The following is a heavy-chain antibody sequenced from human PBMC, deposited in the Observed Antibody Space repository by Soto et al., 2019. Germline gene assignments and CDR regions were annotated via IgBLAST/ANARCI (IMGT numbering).Heavy chain of an antibody. J-gene: IGHJ1*01. D-gene: IGHD3-9*01. CDR2: IDHSETT. V-gene: IGHV4-34*01. CDR3: ARGRVKDRRIYFDV. Sequence: WTWIRQSPGKGLEWIGEIDHSETTNYHPSLKSPATVSVDTFKKEFSLRLNFVTAADTAGYFCARGRVKDRRIYFDVWGQGSLATVSS.